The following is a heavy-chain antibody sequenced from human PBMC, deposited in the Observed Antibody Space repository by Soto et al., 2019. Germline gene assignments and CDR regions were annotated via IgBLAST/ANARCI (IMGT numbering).Heavy chain of an antibody. V-gene: IGHV3-30-3*01. CDR2: ISYDGSNK. J-gene: IGHJ4*02. D-gene: IGHD1-26*01. CDR1: GFTFSSYA. CDR3: AIERQVGIDY. Sequence: GGSLRLSCAASGFTFSSYAMHWVRQAPGKGLEWVAVISYDGSNKYYADSVKGLFTISRDNTKNSLYLEMNSLRAEHTAGFYCAIERQVGIDYWGQGTLVTVSS.